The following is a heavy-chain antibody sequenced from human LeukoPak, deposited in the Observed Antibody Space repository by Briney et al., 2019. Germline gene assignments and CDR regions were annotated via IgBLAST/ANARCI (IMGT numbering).Heavy chain of an antibody. V-gene: IGHV3-66*02. J-gene: IGHJ5*02. CDR2: IYSGGST. CDR3: ASRGYSYGYWFDP. D-gene: IGHD5-18*01. CDR1: GFTFSSNY. Sequence: GGSLRLSCAASGFTFSSNYMSWVRQAPGKGLEWVSVIYSGGSTYYADSVKDRFTISRDNSNNTLYLQMNSLRAEDTAVYYCASRGYSYGYWFDPWGQGTLVTVSS.